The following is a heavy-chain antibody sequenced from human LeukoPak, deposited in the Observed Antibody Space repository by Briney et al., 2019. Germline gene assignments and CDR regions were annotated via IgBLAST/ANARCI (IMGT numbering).Heavy chain of an antibody. CDR1: GDSVSNNA. J-gene: IGHJ3*02. D-gene: IGHD6-13*01. CDR2: TYYDSKWYN. V-gene: IGHV6-1*01. CDR3: ARGWARDGFNI. Sequence: SQTLSLTCVISGDSVSNNAWNWVRQTPSGGLECLGRTYYDSKWYNHYAESVKSRISINPDTSKNQFSLQLNSVTPEDTAVYYCARGWARDGFNIWSQGTMVNVSS.